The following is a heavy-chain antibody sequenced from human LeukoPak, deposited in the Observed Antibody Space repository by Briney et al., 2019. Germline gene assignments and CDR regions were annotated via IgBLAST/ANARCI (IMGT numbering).Heavy chain of an antibody. CDR1: GYTFTSYG. V-gene: IGHV1-69*13. CDR3: ARLMAPIGKRSTPFDY. J-gene: IGHJ4*02. Sequence: SVKVSCKASGYTFTSYGISWVRQAPGQGLEWMGGIIPIFGTANYAQKFQGRVTITADDSTGTAYMELSSLRSDDTAVYYCARLMAPIGKRSTPFDYWGQGTLVTVSS. D-gene: IGHD1-1*01. CDR2: IIPIFGTA.